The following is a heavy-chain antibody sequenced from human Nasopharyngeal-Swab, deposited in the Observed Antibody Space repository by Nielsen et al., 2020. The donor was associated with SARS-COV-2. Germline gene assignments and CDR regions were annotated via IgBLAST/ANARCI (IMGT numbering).Heavy chain of an antibody. V-gene: IGHV3-73*01. CDR2: LGDKDRNYAT. Sequence: GESLKISCAASGFIFSASAIHWVRQASGKGLEWVGRLGDKDRNYATTYGASVQGRFTISRDDSKNTAFLQMDSLKTEDTALYYCTTDFYFDYWGQGTLVTVSS. J-gene: IGHJ4*02. CDR1: GFIFSASA. CDR3: TTDFYFDY.